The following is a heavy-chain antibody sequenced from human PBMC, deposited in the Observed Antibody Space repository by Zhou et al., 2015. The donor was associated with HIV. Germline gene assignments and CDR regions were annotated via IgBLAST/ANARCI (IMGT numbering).Heavy chain of an antibody. CDR2: INAGNGNT. Sequence: QVQLVQSGAEVKKPGSSVKVSCKASGYTFTSYAMHWVRQAPGQRLEWMGWINAGNGNTKYSQKFQGRVTITRDTSASTAYMELSSLRSEDTAVYYCARESRNRXHFWSGYFGGWGQGTLVTVSS. V-gene: IGHV1-3*01. CDR3: ARESRNRXHFWSGYFGG. CDR1: GYTFTSYA. J-gene: IGHJ4*02. D-gene: IGHD3-3*01.